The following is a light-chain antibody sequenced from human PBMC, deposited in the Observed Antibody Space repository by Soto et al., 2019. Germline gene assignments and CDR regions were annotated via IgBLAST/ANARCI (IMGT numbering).Light chain of an antibody. J-gene: IGKJ2*01. CDR2: AAS. CDR3: QQSDSYPYT. Sequence: DIQMTQSPSSLSLSVGDRVTITCRASQRITSYLNWYQQKPGKAPKLLVYAASSLQSGVPSRFSANGSGTDFTLTISSLQPEDFASYFCQQSDSYPYTFGQGTKLEIK. V-gene: IGKV1-39*01. CDR1: QRITSY.